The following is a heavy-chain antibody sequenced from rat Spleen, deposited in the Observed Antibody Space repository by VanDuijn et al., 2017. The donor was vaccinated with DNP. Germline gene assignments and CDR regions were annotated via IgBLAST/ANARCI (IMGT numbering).Heavy chain of an antibody. CDR2: ISPSGGST. Sequence: EVQLVESGGGLVQPGRSLKLSCAASGFTFSDYWMTWIRQAPGKGLEWLSSISPSGGSTYYRDSVKGRFTISRDNAKSTLYLQMDSLRSEDTATYYCATGHFDYWGQGVMVTVSS. V-gene: IGHV5-19*01. CDR1: GFTFSDYW. CDR3: ATGHFDY. J-gene: IGHJ2*01.